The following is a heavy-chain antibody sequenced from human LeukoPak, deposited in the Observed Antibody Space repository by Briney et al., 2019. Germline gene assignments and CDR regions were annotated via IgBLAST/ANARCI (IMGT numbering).Heavy chain of an antibody. V-gene: IGHV4-61*02. J-gene: IGHJ4*02. CDR3: ARAVEGATVDY. D-gene: IGHD5-12*01. Sequence: SETLSLTCTVSGGSISSGSYYWSWIRQPAGKGLEWIGRIYTSGSTNYNPSLKSRVTISVDTSKNQFSLKLSSVTAADTAVYYCARAVEGATVDYWGQGTLVTVSS. CDR1: GGSISSGSYY. CDR2: IYTSGST.